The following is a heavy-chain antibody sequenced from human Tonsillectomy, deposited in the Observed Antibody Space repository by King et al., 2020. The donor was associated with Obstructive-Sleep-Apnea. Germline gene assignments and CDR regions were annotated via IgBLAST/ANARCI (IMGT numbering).Heavy chain of an antibody. D-gene: IGHD6-13*01. J-gene: IGHJ4*01. CDR1: GDSISSYY. CDR2: IYYSGNT. V-gene: IGHV4-59*08. Sequence: VPLQESGPGLVKPSETLSLTCTVSGDSISSYYWSWIRPPPGKGLEWIGYIYYSGNTNYNPALKSRVTISVDTSKNQFSLKLSSVTAADTAVYYCAGWYDSSSWIEFEYWGQGTLVTVSS. CDR3: AGWYDSSSWIEFEY.